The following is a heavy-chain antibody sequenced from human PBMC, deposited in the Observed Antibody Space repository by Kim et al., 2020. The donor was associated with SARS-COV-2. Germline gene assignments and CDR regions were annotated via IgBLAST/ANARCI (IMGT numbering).Heavy chain of an antibody. Sequence: NLPLKSRVTKSVDTSTNQLSLKLTAVTAADTAVYYCARRGRTSSWYYFDFWGQGTLVTVSS. J-gene: IGHJ4*02. V-gene: IGHV4-59*08. D-gene: IGHD6-13*01. CDR3: ARRGRTSSWYYFDF.